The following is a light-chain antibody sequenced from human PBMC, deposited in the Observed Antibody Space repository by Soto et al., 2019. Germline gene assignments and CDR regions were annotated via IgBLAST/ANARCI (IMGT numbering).Light chain of an antibody. CDR2: GAS. CDR3: QQYGSSPWT. CDR1: QSVSSNY. V-gene: IGKV3-20*01. J-gene: IGKJ1*01. Sequence: EIVLTQSPGTLSLSPGERATLSCRASQSVSSNYLAWYQQKPGQAPRPLIYGASSRATGIPDRFSGSGAGTDFTLTISRLESEDFAVHYCQQYGSSPWTFGQGTKVDIK.